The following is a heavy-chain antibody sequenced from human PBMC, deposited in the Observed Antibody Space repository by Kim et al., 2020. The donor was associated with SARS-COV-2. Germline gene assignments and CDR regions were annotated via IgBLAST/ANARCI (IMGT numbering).Heavy chain of an antibody. J-gene: IGHJ5*02. CDR1: GDSITNPDYY. D-gene: IGHD3-22*01. V-gene: IGHV4-39*02. CDR2: IYYNGDA. Sequence: SETLSLTCTLSGDSITNPDYYWAWIRQTPGRGLEWLGSIYYNGDAYYSSSLKSRLTMSVDTSKNRFSLRLNSVTAADTAVYFCASHPYYEGGCFAPWGQGSLVTLSS. CDR3: ASHPYYEGGCFAP.